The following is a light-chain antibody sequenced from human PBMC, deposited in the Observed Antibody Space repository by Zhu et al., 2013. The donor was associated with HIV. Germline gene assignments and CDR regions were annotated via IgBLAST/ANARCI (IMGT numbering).Light chain of an antibody. CDR1: QDLTTY. J-gene: IGKJ2*01. CDR2: DAS. V-gene: IGKV1-5*01. Sequence: DIQMTQSPFTLYASVGDTVTITCRASQDLTTYLAWYRQRPGKAPEVLIHDASRLQSGVPSRFSGSGSGTDFTLTISCLQSEDFATXYCQQYYDNPPYTFGQGTKLEI. CDR3: QQYYDNPPYT.